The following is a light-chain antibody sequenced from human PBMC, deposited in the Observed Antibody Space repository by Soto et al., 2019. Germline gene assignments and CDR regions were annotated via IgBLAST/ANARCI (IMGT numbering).Light chain of an antibody. V-gene: IGKV1-5*01. CDR2: DAS. CDR1: QSLNRW. CDR3: QQRSNWTIT. Sequence: DIEMSQSPSSLSASVGDRVTITCRASQSLNRWLDWYQQKPGKAPKLLIYDASSLQSGVPSRFSGSGSGTDLTLTISSIETEDFELYYCQQRSNWTITFGQGTRLEIK. J-gene: IGKJ5*01.